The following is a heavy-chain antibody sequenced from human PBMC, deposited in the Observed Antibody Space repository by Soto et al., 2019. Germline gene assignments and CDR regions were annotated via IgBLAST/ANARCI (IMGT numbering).Heavy chain of an antibody. D-gene: IGHD6-19*01. V-gene: IGHV1-69*01. CDR2: IIPVFGRA. CDR3: ARTLAFSSGWYVFGY. CDR1: GDSFSTYA. J-gene: IGHJ4*02. Sequence: QVQLVQSGAEVKKPGSPLKVSCKPSGDSFSTYAINWVRQAPGQGLEWMGGIIPVFGRANYAQKFQGRVTITADESTSTAYMELNSLRSEDTALYYCARTLAFSSGWYVFGYWGQGTLVTVSS.